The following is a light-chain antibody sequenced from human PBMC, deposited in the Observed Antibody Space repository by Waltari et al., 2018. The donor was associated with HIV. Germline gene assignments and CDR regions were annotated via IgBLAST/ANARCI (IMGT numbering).Light chain of an antibody. V-gene: IGLV2-14*03. Sequence: QSTLTQPASVSGSPGQSITVSCTGSDADIATFTYVSWYQQHPGQAPQRIFYRVSFRPSGTPRRCSASKSGNTASIPIAGLQPEDDAHYYCSSRAITITVVFGGGTLVTVL. CDR1: DADIATFTY. CDR2: RVS. J-gene: IGLJ2*01. CDR3: SSRAITITVV.